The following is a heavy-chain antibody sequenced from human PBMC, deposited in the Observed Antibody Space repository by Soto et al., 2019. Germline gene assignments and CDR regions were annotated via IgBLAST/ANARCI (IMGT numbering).Heavy chain of an antibody. J-gene: IGHJ6*02. V-gene: IGHV3-73*01. CDR3: TRLEYDVDV. Sequence: PGGSLRLSCEASGFLLSVSAVHWVRQASGKGLEWVGRIGNKANNYATAYAASVKGRFTVSRDDSKNTAYLQMNSLKTEDSAVYYCTRLEYDVDVWGQGTTVTVSS. CDR2: IGNKANNYAT. CDR1: GFLLSVSA.